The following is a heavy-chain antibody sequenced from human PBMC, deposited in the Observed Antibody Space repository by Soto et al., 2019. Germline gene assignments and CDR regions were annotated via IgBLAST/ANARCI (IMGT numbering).Heavy chain of an antibody. CDR3: ATGGDAHKMGLY. CDR1: GGSVSSGTFY. CDR2: LHPSGSS. Sequence: QVQLQESGPGLVKPSETLSLTYTVSGGSVSSGTFYWSWIRQPPGKGLEYIGYLHPSGSSYYNPSLKSRVTVSRDTSMNQFSLSLSSVTAADTAVYFCATGGDAHKMGLYWGQGNLVTVSS. D-gene: IGHD3-10*01. J-gene: IGHJ4*02. V-gene: IGHV4-61*01.